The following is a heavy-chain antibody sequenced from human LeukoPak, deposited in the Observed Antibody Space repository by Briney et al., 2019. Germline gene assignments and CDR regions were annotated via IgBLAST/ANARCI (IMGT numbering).Heavy chain of an antibody. D-gene: IGHD2-8*01. J-gene: IGHJ5*01. V-gene: IGHV4-59*08. CDR2: IHYSGSS. Sequence: SETLSLTCTVSGDSISNFYWNWIRQSPGKGLEWIGNIHYSGSSVYNPSLKSRGTISIDTSRKQFFLKLSSVTAADTAVYFCALAPNSNWFNFWGPGTLVTVSS. CDR1: GDSISNFY. CDR3: ALAPNSNWFNF.